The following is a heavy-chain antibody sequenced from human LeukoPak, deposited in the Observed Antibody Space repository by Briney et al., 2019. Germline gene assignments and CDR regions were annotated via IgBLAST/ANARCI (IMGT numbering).Heavy chain of an antibody. CDR1: GGSISSYY. Sequence: ETLSLTCTVSGGSISSYYWSWIRQPPGKGLEWIGYIYYSGSTNYNPSLKSRVTISVDTSKNQFSLKLSSVTAADTAVYYCATFYGGSSGYYPWYFDYWGQGTLVTVSS. CDR3: ATFYGGSSGYYPWYFDY. D-gene: IGHD3-22*01. CDR2: IYYSGST. J-gene: IGHJ4*02. V-gene: IGHV4-59*01.